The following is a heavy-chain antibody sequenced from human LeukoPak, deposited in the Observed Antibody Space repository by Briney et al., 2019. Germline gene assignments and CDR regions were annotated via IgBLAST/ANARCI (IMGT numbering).Heavy chain of an antibody. Sequence: GGSLRLSCEASGFKFDTYWMSWVRQAPGKGPEWVANIRKDGSEKHYVDSVKGRFTFSRDNAKNSLYLQMNSLRAEDTAVYYCARDQWWQFIAVAITSYFDSWGQGTLVTVSS. V-gene: IGHV3-7*01. CDR3: ARDQWWQFIAVAITSYFDS. CDR2: IRKDGSEK. CDR1: GFKFDTYW. D-gene: IGHD6-19*01. J-gene: IGHJ4*02.